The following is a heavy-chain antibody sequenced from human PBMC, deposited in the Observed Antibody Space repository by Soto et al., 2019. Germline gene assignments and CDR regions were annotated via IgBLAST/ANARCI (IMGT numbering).Heavy chain of an antibody. CDR2: IYPGGSDT. Sequence: GESLKISCKGSGYRFTNYWIGWVRQMHGKGLEWMGIIYPGGSDTRYSPSFQGQVTISADKSISTAYLQWSSLKASDTAMYYCARHGLAGPYYYYYMDVWAKGTTVTVSS. CDR3: ARHGLAGPYYYYYMDV. CDR1: GYRFTNYW. D-gene: IGHD6-19*01. V-gene: IGHV5-51*01. J-gene: IGHJ6*03.